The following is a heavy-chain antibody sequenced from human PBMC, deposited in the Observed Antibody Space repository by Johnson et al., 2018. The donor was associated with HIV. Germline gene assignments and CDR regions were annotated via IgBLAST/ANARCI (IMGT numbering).Heavy chain of an antibody. CDR2: FNWNGDNT. CDR1: GFTFDDYG. J-gene: IGHJ3*02. V-gene: IGHV3-20*04. Sequence: VQLVESGGGVIRPGGSMRLACEASGFTFDDYGMSWVRQAPGKGLEWVSGFNWNGDNTGYAASVKGRFTISRDNANNSLYLQMNSLRAEDTALYYCAKYYYDSSGRYMTYAFDMWGQGTMVIVSS. CDR3: AKYYYDSSGRYMTYAFDM. D-gene: IGHD3-22*01.